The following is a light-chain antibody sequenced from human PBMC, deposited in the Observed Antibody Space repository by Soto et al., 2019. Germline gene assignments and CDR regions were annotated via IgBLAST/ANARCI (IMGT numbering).Light chain of an antibody. Sequence: EIVLTQSPGTLSLSPGERATLSCRASQSVSSSFLAWYQQKPGQAPRLLFYGASTRATGIPDRFSGSGSGKDFTLTITRLEAEDSAVYYCQQYGSSPQGFTFGPGTNVDIK. V-gene: IGKV3-20*01. J-gene: IGKJ3*01. CDR1: QSVSSSF. CDR2: GAS. CDR3: QQYGSSPQGFT.